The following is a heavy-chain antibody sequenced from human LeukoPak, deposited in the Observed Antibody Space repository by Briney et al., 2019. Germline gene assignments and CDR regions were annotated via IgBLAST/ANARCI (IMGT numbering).Heavy chain of an antibody. CDR2: IYTSGST. V-gene: IGHV4-4*07. D-gene: IGHD6-13*01. CDR3: ARVTGYRIEDYFDY. J-gene: IGHJ4*02. Sequence: SQTLSLTCTVSGGSISSYYWSWIRQPAGKGLEWIGRIYTSGSTNYNPSLKSRVTMSVDTSKNQFSLNLTSVTAADTAVYYCARVTGYRIEDYFDYWGQGTLVTVSS. CDR1: GGSISSYY.